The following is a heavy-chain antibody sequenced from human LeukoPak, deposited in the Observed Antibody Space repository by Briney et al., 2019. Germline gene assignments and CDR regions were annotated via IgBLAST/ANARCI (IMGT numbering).Heavy chain of an antibody. J-gene: IGHJ4*02. CDR2: ISWNSGSI. V-gene: IGHV3-9*01. D-gene: IGHD6-6*01. Sequence: GGSLRLSCAASGFTFDDYAMHWVRQAPGKGLEWVSGISWNSGSIGYADSVKGRFTISRDNAKNSLYLQMNSPRAEDTALYYCAKAQGSIAARLYFDYWGQGTLVTVSS. CDR3: AKAQGSIAARLYFDY. CDR1: GFTFDDYA.